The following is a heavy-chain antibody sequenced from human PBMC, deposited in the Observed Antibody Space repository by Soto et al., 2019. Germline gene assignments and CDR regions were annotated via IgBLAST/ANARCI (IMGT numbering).Heavy chain of an antibody. CDR1: GFSFSSYT. CDR2: IWYDGSHK. D-gene: IGHD3-22*01. Sequence: GGSLRLSCAASGFSFSSYTMHWVRQAPGKGLEWVAVIWYDGSHKYYADSVKGRFTVSRDNSKNTLSLEMNSLRDEDTAVYYCASVYYYDRSGHYRIFGPFDYWDQGTQVTVSS. V-gene: IGHV3-30*04. J-gene: IGHJ4*02. CDR3: ASVYYYDRSGHYRIFGPFDY.